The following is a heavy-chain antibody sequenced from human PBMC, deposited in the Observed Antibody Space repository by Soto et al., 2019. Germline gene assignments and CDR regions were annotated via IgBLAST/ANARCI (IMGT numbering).Heavy chain of an antibody. V-gene: IGHV4-59*01. CDR3: ARVPYADYYDSSGYHLYYFDY. CDR2: IYYGGST. Sequence: SETLSLTCTVSGGSISSYYWSWIRQPPGKGLEWIGYIYYGGSTNYNPSLKSRVTISVDTSKNQFSLKLSSVTAADTAVYYCARVPYADYYDSSGYHLYYFDYWGQGSLVTVSS. CDR1: GGSISSYY. J-gene: IGHJ4*02. D-gene: IGHD3-22*01.